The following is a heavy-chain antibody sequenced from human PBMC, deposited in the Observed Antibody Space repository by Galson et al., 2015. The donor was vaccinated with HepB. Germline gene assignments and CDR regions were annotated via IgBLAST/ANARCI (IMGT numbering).Heavy chain of an antibody. CDR1: GFTFSNAW. CDR3: TTDTSVLRFLEWPIYYFDY. V-gene: IGHV3-15*07. CDR2: IKSRTDGGTT. Sequence: SLRLSCAASGFTFSNAWMNWVRQAPGKGLEWVGRIKSRTDGGTTDYAAPVKGRFTISRDDSKNTLYLQMNSLKTEDTAVYYCTTDTSVLRFLEWPIYYFDYWGQGTLVTVSS. J-gene: IGHJ4*02. D-gene: IGHD3-3*01.